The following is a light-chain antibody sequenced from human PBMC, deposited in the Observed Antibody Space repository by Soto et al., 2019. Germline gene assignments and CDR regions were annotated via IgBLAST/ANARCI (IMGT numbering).Light chain of an antibody. CDR1: SSDVGGYNY. CDR2: DVS. CDR3: CSYAGSYTFV. Sequence: QSVLTQPRSGSGFPGQSVTISCTRTSSDVGGYNYVSWYQQHPGKAPKLMIYDVSKRPSGVPDRFSGSKSGNTASLTISGLQAEDEADYYCCSYAGSYTFVFGTGTKVTVL. V-gene: IGLV2-11*01. J-gene: IGLJ1*01.